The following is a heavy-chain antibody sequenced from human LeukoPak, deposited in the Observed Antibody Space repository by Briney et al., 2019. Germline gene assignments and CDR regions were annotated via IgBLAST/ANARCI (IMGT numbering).Heavy chain of an antibody. CDR2: INPTGGIA. J-gene: IGHJ4*02. CDR1: GYIFTNYY. CDR3: ARGVMGTSGADVPYYDY. D-gene: IGHD7-27*01. V-gene: IGHV1-46*01. Sequence: ASVRDSCKESGYIFTNYYIHWVRQAPGQGLEWIGIINPTGGIASYAQKFQGRVTMTSDTSTSTVYMDLSSLRSDDMAVYYCARGVMGTSGADVPYYDYWGEARLATVSS.